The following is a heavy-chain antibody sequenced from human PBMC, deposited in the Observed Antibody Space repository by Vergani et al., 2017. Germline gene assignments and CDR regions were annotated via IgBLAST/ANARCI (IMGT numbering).Heavy chain of an antibody. D-gene: IGHD2-15*01. CDR3: AVPSGGSRLRIYYYYGMDV. CDR1: GYTFTNYY. CDR2: INPSGGST. J-gene: IGHJ6*02. Sequence: QVLLVQSGAEVKKPGASVRVSCKTSGYTFTNYYIHWVRQAPGQGLEWMGIINPSGGSTTYAQQFQGRLTMTRDTSTSTVYMDLSSLRSEDTAVYYCAVPSGGSRLRIYYYYGMDVWGQGTTVTVSS. V-gene: IGHV1-46*01.